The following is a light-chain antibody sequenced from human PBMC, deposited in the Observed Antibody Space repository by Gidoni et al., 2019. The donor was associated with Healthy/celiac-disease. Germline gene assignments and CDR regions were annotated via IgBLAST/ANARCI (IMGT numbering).Light chain of an antibody. J-gene: IGKJ2*01. CDR3: LQYYTYPPYT. V-gene: IGKV1-17*01. CDR2: AAS. Sequence: DIQMTQSPSSLSASVGDRVTITCRASQGIRNDLGWYQQIPGKAPKRLIYAASSLERGVPSRFSGSGFGTDFTLTISSLQPEDFATYYCLQYYTYPPYTFGQGTKLEIK. CDR1: QGIRND.